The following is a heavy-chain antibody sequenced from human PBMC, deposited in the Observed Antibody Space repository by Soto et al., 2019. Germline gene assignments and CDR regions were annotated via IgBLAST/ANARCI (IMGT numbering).Heavy chain of an antibody. V-gene: IGHV3-23*01. CDR2: LSGSGGST. CDR1: GFTFSIYV. D-gene: IGHD1-26*01. J-gene: IGHJ4*02. Sequence: QPGGSLRLSCAASGFTFSIYVMGWVRQAPGKGLEWVSALSGSGGSTYYADSVKGRFTVSRDNSKNTLYLQMNSLRAEDTAVYYCAKDKDSGTYSGVFQDWGQGTLVTVSS. CDR3: AKDKDSGTYSGVFQD.